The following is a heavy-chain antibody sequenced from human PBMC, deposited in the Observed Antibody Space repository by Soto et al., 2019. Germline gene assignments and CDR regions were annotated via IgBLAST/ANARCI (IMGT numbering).Heavy chain of an antibody. CDR1: GGSISSYY. J-gene: IGHJ3*02. CDR3: ARDSDYYDSSGYAFDI. V-gene: IGHV4-59*01. CDR2: IYYSGST. D-gene: IGHD3-22*01. Sequence: SETLSLTCTVSGGSISSYYWSWIRQHPGKGLEWIGYIYYSGSTNYNPSLKSRVTISVDTSKNQFSLKLSSVTAADTAVYYCARDSDYYDSSGYAFDIWGQGTMVTVSS.